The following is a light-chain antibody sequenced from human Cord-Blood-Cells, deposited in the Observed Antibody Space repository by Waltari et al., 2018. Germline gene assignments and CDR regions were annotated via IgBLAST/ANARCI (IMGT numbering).Light chain of an antibody. CDR1: QSLLHSNGYNY. Sequence: DIVMTQSPLSLPVTPGEPASISCRSSQSLLHSNGYNYLDWYLQKPGQSPQLLIYLGSNRASGVPDRFSGSGSGTDFTLKISRVEAEDVGVYYCMQALQTPATFDQGP. CDR2: LGS. V-gene: IGKV2-28*01. CDR3: MQALQTPAT. J-gene: IGKJ1*01.